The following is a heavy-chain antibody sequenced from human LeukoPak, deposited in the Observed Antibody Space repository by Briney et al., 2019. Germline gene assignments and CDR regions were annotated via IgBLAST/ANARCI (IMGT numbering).Heavy chain of an antibody. J-gene: IGHJ3*02. CDR3: ARADYGDYPGAFDI. CDR1: GYTFTGYY. Sequence: GASVKVSCKASGYTFTGYYMHWVRQAPGQGLEWMGWINPNSGSTNYAQKFQGWVTMTRDTSISTAYMELSRLRSDDTAVYYCARADYGDYPGAFDIWGQGTMVTVSS. D-gene: IGHD4-17*01. V-gene: IGHV1-2*04. CDR2: INPNSGST.